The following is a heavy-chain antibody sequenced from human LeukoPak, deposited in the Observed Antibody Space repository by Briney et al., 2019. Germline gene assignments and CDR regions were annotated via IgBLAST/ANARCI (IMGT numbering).Heavy chain of an antibody. J-gene: IGHJ3*02. Sequence: ASVKVSCKPSGYTFTGYYMHWVRQAPGQGREWMGWINPNSGGTNYAQKFQGRVTMTRDTAISTAYMELSRLRSDDTAVYYCARVLGYCSSTSCSYAFDIWGQGTMVTVSS. CDR2: INPNSGGT. CDR3: ARVLGYCSSTSCSYAFDI. V-gene: IGHV1-2*02. D-gene: IGHD2-2*01. CDR1: GYTFTGYY.